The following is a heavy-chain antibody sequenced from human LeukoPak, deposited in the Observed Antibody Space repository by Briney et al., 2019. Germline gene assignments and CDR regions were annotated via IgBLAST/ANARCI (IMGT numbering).Heavy chain of an antibody. CDR1: GFTFSSYS. J-gene: IGHJ4*02. D-gene: IGHD3-22*01. V-gene: IGHV3-21*01. CDR3: AREDVPGFYDSSGYFS. Sequence: GGSLRLSCAASGFTFSSYSMNWVRQAPGKGLEWVSGISSSSTYIYYADSVKGRFTISRDNAKNSLYLQMNSLRAEDTAVYYCAREDVPGFYDSSGYFSWGQGTLVTVSS. CDR2: ISSSSTYI.